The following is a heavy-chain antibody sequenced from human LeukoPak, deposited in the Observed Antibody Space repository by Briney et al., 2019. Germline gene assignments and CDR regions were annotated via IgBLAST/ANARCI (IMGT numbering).Heavy chain of an antibody. CDR2: ISSSGSTI. CDR1: GFTFSSYE. CDR3: ARGGITLVPP. Sequence: PGGSLRLSCAASGFTFSSYEMNWVRQAPGKGLEWVSYISSSGSTIYYADSVKGRFTISRDSAKNSLYLQMNSLRAEDTAVYYCARGGITLVPPWGQGTLVTVSS. J-gene: IGHJ5*02. D-gene: IGHD3-10*01. V-gene: IGHV3-48*03.